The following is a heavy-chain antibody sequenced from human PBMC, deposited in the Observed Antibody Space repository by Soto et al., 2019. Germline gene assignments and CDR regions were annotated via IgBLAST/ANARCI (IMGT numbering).Heavy chain of an antibody. CDR2: IYHNGNS. D-gene: IGHD4-17*01. Sequence: QVHLQESGPGLVKPSGTLSLTCDVSGASISSNWWSWVRQPPGKGLEWVGEIYHNGNSHYKPSLEGPATMSMAMSKNQVSLRRTSVTAADTAVYYCARHISVPTTRGFDYWGQGALVPVSS. V-gene: IGHV4-4*02. CDR3: ARHISVPTTRGFDY. CDR1: GASISSNW. J-gene: IGHJ4*02.